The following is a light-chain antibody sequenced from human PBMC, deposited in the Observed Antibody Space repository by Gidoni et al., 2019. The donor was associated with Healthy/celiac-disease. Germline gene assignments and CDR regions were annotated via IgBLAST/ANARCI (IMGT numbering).Light chain of an antibody. CDR2: GAS. J-gene: IGKJ4*01. V-gene: IGKV3-20*01. CDR1: QSVSSSY. CDR3: QQYGSSLLT. Sequence: EIVLTQSPGTLSLSPGERTTLSCRASQSVSSSYLAWYQQKPGQAPRLLLYGASSRATGIPDRFSGSGSGTDFTLTISRLEPEDCAVYYCQQYGSSLLTFGGGTKVEI.